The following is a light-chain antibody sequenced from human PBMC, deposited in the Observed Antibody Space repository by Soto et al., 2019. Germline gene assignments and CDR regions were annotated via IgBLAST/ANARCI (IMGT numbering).Light chain of an antibody. V-gene: IGLV2-14*01. CDR3: SSYTSSTDYV. CDR1: SSDIDTYKY. J-gene: IGLJ1*01. CDR2: EVT. Sequence: QSVLTQPASVSGSPGQSITISCTGTSSDIDTYKYVSWYQQHPGKAPKLIIYEVTNRPSGVSNRFSGSKSGDTASLTISGLRAEDEADYYCSSYTSSTDYVFGTGTKVTVL.